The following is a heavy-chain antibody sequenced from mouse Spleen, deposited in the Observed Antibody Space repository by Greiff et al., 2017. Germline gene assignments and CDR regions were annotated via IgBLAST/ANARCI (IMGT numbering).Heavy chain of an antibody. Sequence: DVMLVESGGGLVKPGGSLKLSCAASGFTFSSYAMSWVRQTPEKRLEWVAAINSNGGSTYYPDTVKDRFTISRDNAKNTLYLQMSSLRSEDTALYYCARHERWLSYAMDYWGQGTSVTVSS. J-gene: IGHJ4*01. V-gene: IGHV5-6-2*01. CDR1: GFTFSSYA. CDR2: INSNGGST. D-gene: IGHD2-3*01. CDR3: ARHERWLSYAMDY.